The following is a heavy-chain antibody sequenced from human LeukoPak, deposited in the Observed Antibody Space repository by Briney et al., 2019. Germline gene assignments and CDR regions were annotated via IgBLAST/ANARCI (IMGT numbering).Heavy chain of an antibody. D-gene: IGHD3-3*01. Sequence: GASLRLSCAASGFTFSSYAMSWVRQAPGKGLEWGSAISGSGGSTYYADSVKGRFTISRDNSKNTLYLQMNSLRAEDTAVYYCAKDTDFWYFDYWGQGTLVTVSS. V-gene: IGHV3-23*01. CDR2: ISGSGGST. J-gene: IGHJ4*02. CDR3: AKDTDFWYFDY. CDR1: GFTFSSYA.